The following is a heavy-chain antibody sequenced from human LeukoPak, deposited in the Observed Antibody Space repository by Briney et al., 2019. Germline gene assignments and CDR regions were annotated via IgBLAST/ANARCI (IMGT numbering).Heavy chain of an antibody. CDR1: GFTFSTYN. CDR2: IYSGGST. CDR3: ASSRYLHYYYYMDV. D-gene: IGHD1-26*01. V-gene: IGHV3-53*01. Sequence: VCLRLSCVASGFTFSTYNMNWLRQAPGKGLEWVSDIYSGGSTYYADSVKGRFTISRDNSKNTLYLQMNSPRAEDTAVYYCASSRYLHYYYYMDVWGKGTTVTISS. J-gene: IGHJ6*03.